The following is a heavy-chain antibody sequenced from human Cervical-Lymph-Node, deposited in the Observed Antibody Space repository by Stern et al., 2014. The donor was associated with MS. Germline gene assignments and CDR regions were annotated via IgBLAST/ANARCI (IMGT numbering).Heavy chain of an antibody. V-gene: IGHV3-21*04. CDR2: ISPRGVFT. Sequence: EVQLLESGGGLVEPGESLRLSCAASGFPFRSYSMNWVRQAPQKGLEWVSSISPRGVFTYYAESLKGRFTISRDNAKNSLYLQMNSLKAEDTAVYFCVRSGNGEGKEGFDYWGQGSLVIASS. CDR3: VRSGNGEGKEGFDY. J-gene: IGHJ4*02. CDR1: GFPFRSYS. D-gene: IGHD1-1*01.